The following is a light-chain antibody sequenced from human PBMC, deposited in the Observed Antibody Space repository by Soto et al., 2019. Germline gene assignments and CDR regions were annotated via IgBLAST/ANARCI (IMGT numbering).Light chain of an antibody. CDR1: SSDVGGYNY. CDR2: DVR. V-gene: IGLV2-14*01. CDR3: SSFTSSSTVV. J-gene: IGLJ2*01. Sequence: QSALTQPASVSGSPGQSITISCTGTSSDVGGYNYVFWFQQHPGKAPKLMISDVRNRPSGVSNRFSGSKSGNTASLTISGLQAEDETDYYCSSFTSSSTVVFGGGTKLTVL.